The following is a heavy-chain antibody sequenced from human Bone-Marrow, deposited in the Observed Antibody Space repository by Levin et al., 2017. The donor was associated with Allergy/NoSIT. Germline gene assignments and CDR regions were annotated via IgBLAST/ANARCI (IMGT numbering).Heavy chain of an antibody. D-gene: IGHD3-16*01. CDR3: ARVGADAFRPFTYFDL. V-gene: IGHV3-66*01. CDR2: IYTSGST. J-gene: IGHJ4*02. Sequence: PGGSLRLSCAVSGFTVSTNYMSWVRQAPGKGLDWVSVIYTSGSTFYADSVMGRFTMSRDSSQNTIFLQMNSLTVEDTAVYYCARVGADAFRPFTYFDLWGQGALVTVAS. CDR1: GFTVSTNY.